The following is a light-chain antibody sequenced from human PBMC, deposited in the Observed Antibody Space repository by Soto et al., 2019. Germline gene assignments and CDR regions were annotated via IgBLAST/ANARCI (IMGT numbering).Light chain of an antibody. CDR2: DAS. J-gene: IGKJ1*01. V-gene: IGKV3-11*01. Sequence: EIVLTQSPGTLSLSPGERATLSCRASQSISDTLAWYQQKPGQAPRLLIYDASNRATGIPARFSGSGSGTDFTLTISSLEPEDFAVYYCQQRSNWPWTFGQGTKVDIK. CDR1: QSISDT. CDR3: QQRSNWPWT.